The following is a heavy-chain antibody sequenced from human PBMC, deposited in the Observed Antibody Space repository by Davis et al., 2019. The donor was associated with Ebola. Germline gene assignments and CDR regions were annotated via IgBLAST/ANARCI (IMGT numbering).Heavy chain of an antibody. J-gene: IGHJ6*02. V-gene: IGHV3-74*01. Sequence: HTGGSLRLSCAASGFAFSGYWMHWVRQSPGKGLVWVSRISNDGRSTYYADSVKGRFTISRDNAKNTMSLQMNSLRAEDTAVYYCGRQNSYAIDVWGQGTTVTVSS. CDR3: GRQNSYAIDV. CDR1: GFAFSGYW. CDR2: ISNDGRST. D-gene: IGHD2/OR15-2a*01.